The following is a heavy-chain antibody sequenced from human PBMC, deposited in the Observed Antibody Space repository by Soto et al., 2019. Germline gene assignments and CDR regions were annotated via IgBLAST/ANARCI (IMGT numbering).Heavy chain of an antibody. CDR1: GGTFSSYA. D-gene: IGHD1-26*01. J-gene: IGHJ6*02. CDR3: ATPPPVGGYYYYGMDV. CDR2: IIPIFGTA. Sequence: QVQLVQSGAEVKKPGSSVKVSCKASGGTFSSYAISWVRQAPGQGLEWMGGIIPIFGTANYAQKFQGRVTITADESTSTAYMELSSLRSEYAAVYYCATPPPVGGYYYYGMDVWGQGTTVTVSS. V-gene: IGHV1-69*12.